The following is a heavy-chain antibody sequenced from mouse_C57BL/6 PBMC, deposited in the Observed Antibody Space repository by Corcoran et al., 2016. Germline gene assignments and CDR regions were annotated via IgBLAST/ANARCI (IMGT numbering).Heavy chain of an antibody. CDR3: ARKDYDGSSYYVDY. J-gene: IGHJ2*01. CDR2: IYPGSGST. V-gene: IGHV1-55*01. D-gene: IGHD1-1*01. CDR1: GYTFTSYW. Sequence: QVQLQQPGAELVKPGASVKMSCKASGYTFTSYWITWVKQRPGKGLEWIGGIYPGSGSTNYNEKFKSKATLPVDTSSSTAYMQLSSLTSEDSAVYYCARKDYDGSSYYVDYWGQGTTLTVSS.